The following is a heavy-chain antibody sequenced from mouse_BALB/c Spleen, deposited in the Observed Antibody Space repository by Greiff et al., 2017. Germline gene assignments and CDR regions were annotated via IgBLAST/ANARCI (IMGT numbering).Heavy chain of an antibody. J-gene: IGHJ3*01. D-gene: IGHD2-12*01. CDR3: ARSTTSNTHGAGYAY. CDR2: IYPGDGDT. V-gene: IGHV1-80*01. CDR1: GYAFSSYW. Sequence: QVQLQQSGAELVRPGSSVKISCKASGYAFSSYWMNWVKQRPGQGLEWIGQIYPGDGDTNYNGKFKGKATLTADKSSSTAYMQLSSLTSEDSAVYFCARSTTSNTHGAGYAYWGQGTLVTVSA.